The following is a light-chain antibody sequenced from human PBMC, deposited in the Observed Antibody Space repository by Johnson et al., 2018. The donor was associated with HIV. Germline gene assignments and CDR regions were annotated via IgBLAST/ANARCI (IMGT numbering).Light chain of an antibody. CDR3: GTWDNSLRAGV. V-gene: IGLV1-51*01. CDR2: DTD. J-gene: IGLJ1*01. CDR1: TSNIGNNY. Sequence: QSVLTQPPSVSAAPGQKVTISCSGSTSNIGNNYVSWYQQLPGTAPKLLIYDTDKRPSGIPDRFSGSKSGTSATLGISGLQTGDEADYYCGTWDNSLRAGVFGSGTKVTVL.